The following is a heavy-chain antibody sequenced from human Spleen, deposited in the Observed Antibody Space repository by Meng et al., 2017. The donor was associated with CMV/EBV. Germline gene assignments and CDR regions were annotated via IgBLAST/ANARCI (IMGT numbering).Heavy chain of an antibody. D-gene: IGHD3-22*01. CDR2: FFSGGDR. CDR1: GFTVSSNY. V-gene: IGHV3-66*02. J-gene: IGHJ4*02. Sequence: GGSLRLSCAASGFTVSSNYLTWIRQAPGKGLEWVSVFFSGGDRNYADSVKGRFTISRDNSKNTLFLQMNSLRTEDTAVYYCARDPPDHYDSSGYSNDYWGQGTLVTVSS. CDR3: ARDPPDHYDSSGYSNDY.